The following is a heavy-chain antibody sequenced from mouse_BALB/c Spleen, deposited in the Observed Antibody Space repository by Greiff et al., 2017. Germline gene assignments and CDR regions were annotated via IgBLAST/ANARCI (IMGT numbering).Heavy chain of an antibody. CDR3: ARFYYGYDE. Sequence: DVKLVESGGGLVKPGGSLKLSCAASGFTFSSYAMSWVRQTPEKRLEWVASISSGGSTYYPDSVKGRFTISRDNARNILYLQMSSLRSEDTAMYYCARFYYGYDEWGQGTTLTVSS. J-gene: IGHJ2*01. V-gene: IGHV5-6-5*01. CDR1: GFTFSSYA. D-gene: IGHD2-2*01. CDR2: ISSGGST.